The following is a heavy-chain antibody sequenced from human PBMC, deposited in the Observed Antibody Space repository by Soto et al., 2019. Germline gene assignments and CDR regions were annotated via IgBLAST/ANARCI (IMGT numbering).Heavy chain of an antibody. CDR2: IYASGRT. D-gene: IGHD3-3*02. CDR1: GVSITPYF. CDR3: ARHFAVDPSLDHYYFDL. Sequence: QVQLQESGPGLVKPSETLSLTCTVSGVSITPYFWSWIRQPAGEALEWLGHIYASGRTTYNPSLKSRVTMFVSQTQVSLRLTSVTAADTAVYYCARHFAVDPSLDHYYFDLWGRGALVTVSS. J-gene: IGHJ2*01. V-gene: IGHV4-4*07.